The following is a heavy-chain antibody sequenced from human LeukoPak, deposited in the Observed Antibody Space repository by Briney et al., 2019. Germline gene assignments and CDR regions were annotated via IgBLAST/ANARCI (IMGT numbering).Heavy chain of an antibody. Sequence: KPSETLSLTCTVSGGSISSSTYYWGWIRQPPGKGLEWIGSIYYSGSTKYNPSLKSRVTISVDTSKNLFSLKLTSVTAADTAVYYCATCRDEFGDYGFTSWGQGTLVTVSS. CDR2: IYYSGST. CDR3: ATCRDEFGDYGFTS. J-gene: IGHJ5*02. V-gene: IGHV4-39*07. CDR1: GGSISSSTYY. D-gene: IGHD4-17*01.